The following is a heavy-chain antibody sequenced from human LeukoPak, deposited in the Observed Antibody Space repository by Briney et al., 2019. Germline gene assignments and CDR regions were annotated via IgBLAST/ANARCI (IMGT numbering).Heavy chain of an antibody. V-gene: IGHV4-4*07. CDR2: IYTSGST. D-gene: IGHD2-2*01. CDR1: GGSISSYY. CDR3: ARGRYCSSTSCYDFQH. Sequence: SETLSLTCTVSGGSISSYYWSWIRQPAGKGLEWIGRIYTSGSTNYNPSLKSRVTMSVDTSKNQFSLKLSSVTAADTAVYYCARGRYCSSTSCYDFQHWGQGTLVTVSS. J-gene: IGHJ1*01.